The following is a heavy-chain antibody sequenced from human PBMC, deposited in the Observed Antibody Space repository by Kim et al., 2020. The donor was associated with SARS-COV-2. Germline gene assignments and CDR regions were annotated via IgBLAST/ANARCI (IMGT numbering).Heavy chain of an antibody. V-gene: IGHV3-23*01. D-gene: IGHD6-13*01. CDR3: AKRGIAAAGKWYFDL. Sequence: DSVKGRFTISRDNSKNTLYLQMNSLRAEDTAVYYCAKRGIAAAGKWYFDLWGRGTLVTVSS. J-gene: IGHJ2*01.